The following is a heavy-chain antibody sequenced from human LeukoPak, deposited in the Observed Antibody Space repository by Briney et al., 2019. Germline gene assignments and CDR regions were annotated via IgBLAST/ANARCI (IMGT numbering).Heavy chain of an antibody. CDR2: ISGSGGST. J-gene: IGHJ3*02. CDR1: GFTFSGYA. V-gene: IGHV3-23*01. D-gene: IGHD3-22*01. CDR3: AKQREYYYDSSGPEGDAFDI. Sequence: GSLRLSCAASGFTFSGYAMSWVRQAPGKGLERVSAISGSGGSTYYADSVKGRFTISRDNSKNTLYLQMNSLRAEDTAVYYCAKQREYYYDSSGPEGDAFDIWGQGTMVTVSS.